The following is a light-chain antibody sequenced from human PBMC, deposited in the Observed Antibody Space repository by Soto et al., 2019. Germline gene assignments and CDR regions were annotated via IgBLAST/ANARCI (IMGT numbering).Light chain of an antibody. V-gene: IGKV1-5*03. Sequence: DIQMTQSPSTLSASVGDRVTITCRASQAVSGWVAWYQQKPGRAPKLLISQACKLEGGVPSRFSGSQSGTKFTPTISSLQPADLGNYYCQQYDSLSSFGQGTKVEIK. CDR3: QQYDSLSS. CDR1: QAVSGW. CDR2: QAC. J-gene: IGKJ2*01.